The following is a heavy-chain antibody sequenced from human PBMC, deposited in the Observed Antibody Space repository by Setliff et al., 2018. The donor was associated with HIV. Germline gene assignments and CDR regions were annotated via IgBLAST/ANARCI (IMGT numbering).Heavy chain of an antibody. Sequence: ASVKVSCKASGYTFSNYRINWVRQAPGLGLEWMGWISDYNGKTDFAQKFQDRVSMTTDTSTSTAYMELRSLRSDDTALYYCARVRNHLAVSPWYSYMDVWGKGTTVTVSS. CDR3: ARVRNHLAVSPWYSYMDV. CDR2: ISDYNGKT. J-gene: IGHJ6*03. V-gene: IGHV1-18*01. D-gene: IGHD6-19*01. CDR1: GYTFSNYR.